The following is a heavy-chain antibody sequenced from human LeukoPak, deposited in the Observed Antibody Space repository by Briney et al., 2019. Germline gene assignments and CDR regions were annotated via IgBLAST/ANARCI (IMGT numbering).Heavy chain of an antibody. CDR3: ARTVWGYFDY. CDR2: ISPNSDNI. J-gene: IGHJ4*02. Sequence: GGSLRLSCAATGFSFRDRYMSWIRQAPGKGMEWVAYISPNSDNIHYADSVKGRFTISRDNAKNSLFLQVNSLRAEDTAVYYCARTVWGYFDYWGQGTLVTVSS. V-gene: IGHV3-11*04. D-gene: IGHD7-27*01. CDR1: GFSFRDRY.